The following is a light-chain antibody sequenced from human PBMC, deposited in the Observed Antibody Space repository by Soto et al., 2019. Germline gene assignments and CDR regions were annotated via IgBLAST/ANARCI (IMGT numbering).Light chain of an antibody. CDR2: GAS. CDR3: QQRSNWQIT. Sequence: EIVLTQSPATLSVSPGGGATLSCLASQSISDTLAWYQQKPGQAPRLLIHGASTRATGFPARFSGSGSGTDFTLTISSLQSEDFAVYYCQQRSNWQITFGQGTRLEIK. CDR1: QSISDT. J-gene: IGKJ5*01. V-gene: IGKV3-15*01.